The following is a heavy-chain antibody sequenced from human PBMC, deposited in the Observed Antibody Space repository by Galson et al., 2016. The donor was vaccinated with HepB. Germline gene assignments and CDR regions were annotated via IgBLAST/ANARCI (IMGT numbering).Heavy chain of an antibody. V-gene: IGHV3-74*01. CDR2: INAAGTNI. Sequence: SLRLSCAASGFTFSNYWMHWVRQGPGQGLVWVSRINAAGTNIKYADSVKGRFTVSRDNAKDTLFLELSNLTAEDTATYYCSRTYGDLDYWGQGTLVIVSS. D-gene: IGHD4-17*01. J-gene: IGHJ4*02. CDR1: GFTFSNYW. CDR3: SRTYGDLDY.